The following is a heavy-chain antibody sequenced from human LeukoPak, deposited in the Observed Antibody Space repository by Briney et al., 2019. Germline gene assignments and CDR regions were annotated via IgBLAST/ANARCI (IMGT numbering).Heavy chain of an antibody. D-gene: IGHD6-19*01. CDR1: GGSFSGYY. J-gene: IGHJ4*02. CDR3: ARESAVAGNFDY. Sequence: SETLSLTCAVYGGSFSGYYWSWIRQPPGKGLEWIGYIYSSGSTNYNPSLKSRVTISLDTSKNQFSLKLTSVTAADTAVYYCARESAVAGNFDYWGQGTLVTVSS. CDR2: IYSSGST. V-gene: IGHV4-34*11.